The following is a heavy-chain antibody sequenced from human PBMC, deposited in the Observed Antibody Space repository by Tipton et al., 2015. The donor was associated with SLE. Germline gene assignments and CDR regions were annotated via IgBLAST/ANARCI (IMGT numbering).Heavy chain of an antibody. V-gene: IGHV4-61*02. CDR3: ARGREAFYYDSSGYLNYFDY. Sequence: TLSLTCTVSGGSISSGSYYWSWIRQPAGKGLEWIGRIYTSGSTNYNPSLKSRVTISVDTSKNQFSLKLSSVTAADTAVYYCARGREAFYYDSSGYLNYFDYWGQGTLVTVSS. J-gene: IGHJ4*02. D-gene: IGHD3-22*01. CDR2: IYTSGST. CDR1: GGSISSGSYY.